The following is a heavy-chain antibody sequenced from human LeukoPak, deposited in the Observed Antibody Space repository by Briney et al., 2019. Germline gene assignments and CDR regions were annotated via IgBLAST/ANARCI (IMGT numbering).Heavy chain of an antibody. CDR1: GFAFSTYA. J-gene: IGHJ4*02. Sequence: GGSLRLSCSASGFAFSTYAMHWVRQAPGKGLDGLAVISYDGSYKDYGDPVKGRFTLSRDNSKSTVFLEMSSLRAEDTAVYHCARARLQWEVRYPGFDSWGQGTLVTVSS. V-gene: IGHV3-30*03. CDR2: ISYDGSYK. CDR3: ARARLQWEVRYPGFDS. D-gene: IGHD1-26*01.